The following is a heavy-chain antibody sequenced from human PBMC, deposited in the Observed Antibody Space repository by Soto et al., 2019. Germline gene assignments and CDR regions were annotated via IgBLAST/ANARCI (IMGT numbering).Heavy chain of an antibody. D-gene: IGHD3-22*01. CDR1: GGSLNGYY. V-gene: IGHV4-39*01. CDR2: IYYLGNT. Sequence: SETLSLTCAVYGGSLNGYYWGWIRQPPGKGLEWVGSIYYLGNTYYNPSLGSRVTISVDTSKNQFSLKLRSVTAADTAVFYCAGLYPYESSGYHLNYWGQGALVTVSS. CDR3: AGLYPYESSGYHLNY. J-gene: IGHJ4*02.